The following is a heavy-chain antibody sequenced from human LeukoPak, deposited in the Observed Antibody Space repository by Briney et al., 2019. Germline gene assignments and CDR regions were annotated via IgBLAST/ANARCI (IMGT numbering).Heavy chain of an antibody. CDR1: AFIFSSYG. CDR2: ISFDGSNK. D-gene: IGHD6-13*01. J-gene: IGHJ5*01. CDR3: AKDPMTGRIAAAGTGWFDY. Sequence: PGTSLRLSCAASAFIFSSYGMHWVRQAPGKGLEWVAVISFDGSNKYCSDSVKGRFTISRDNSKNTLYLQMISLRAEDTAVYYCAKDPMTGRIAAAGTGWFDYWGQGTLVTVSS. V-gene: IGHV3-30*18.